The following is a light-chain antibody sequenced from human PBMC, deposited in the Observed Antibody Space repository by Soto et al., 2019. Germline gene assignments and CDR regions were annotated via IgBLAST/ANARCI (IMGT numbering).Light chain of an antibody. Sequence: EIVLTQSPATLSLSPGERATLSCRASQSVSSYLAWYQQKPGQAPRLLIYDASNRATGIPARFSGSGSGTDSTLTTSSLEPEDFAVYYCQQRSNWPPIFTFGPGTKVDIK. CDR1: QSVSSY. CDR2: DAS. J-gene: IGKJ3*01. CDR3: QQRSNWPPIFT. V-gene: IGKV3-11*01.